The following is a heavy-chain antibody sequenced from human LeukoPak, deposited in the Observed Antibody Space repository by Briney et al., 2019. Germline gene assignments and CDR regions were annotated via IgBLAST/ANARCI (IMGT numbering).Heavy chain of an antibody. CDR3: ARDRSSGGSCKYYFDY. CDR1: GFTVSSNY. J-gene: IGHJ4*02. CDR2: TYSGGST. V-gene: IGHV3-53*01. Sequence: GGSLRLSCAASGFTVSSNYMSWVRQAPGKGLEWISVTYSGGSTYYADSVKGRFTISRDNAKNSLYLQMNSLRAEDTAVYYCARDRSSGGSCKYYFDYWGQGTLVTVSS. D-gene: IGHD2-15*01.